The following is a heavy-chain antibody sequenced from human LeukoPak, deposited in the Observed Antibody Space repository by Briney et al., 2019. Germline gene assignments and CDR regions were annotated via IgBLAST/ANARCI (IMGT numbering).Heavy chain of an antibody. CDR2: ISSSSSTI. J-gene: IGHJ6*03. CDR3: ARDHSSSFVGYYYMDV. CDR1: GFTFSSYS. Sequence: GGSLRLSCAASGFTFSSYSMNWVRQAPGKGLEWVSYISSSSSTIYYADSVKGRFTISRDNAKNTLYLQMNSLRAEDTAVYYCARDHSSSFVGYYYMDVWGKGTTVTVSS. V-gene: IGHV3-48*01. D-gene: IGHD6-13*01.